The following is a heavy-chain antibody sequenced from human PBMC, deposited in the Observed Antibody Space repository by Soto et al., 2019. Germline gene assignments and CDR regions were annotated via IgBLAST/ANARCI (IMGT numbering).Heavy chain of an antibody. D-gene: IGHD3-3*01. Sequence: QITLNESGPTLVKPTQTLTLTRTFSGFSLTTSGVGVGWIRQSPGKAPEWLALIYWDDDKRYSPSLKSRLTITKDTSKNQVVLTIANLDPADTATYYCAHRVLRTVFGLVTTTAIYFDFWGQGTPVAVSS. CDR1: GFSLTTSGVG. J-gene: IGHJ4*02. CDR2: IYWDDDK. CDR3: AHRVLRTVFGLVTTTAIYFDF. V-gene: IGHV2-5*02.